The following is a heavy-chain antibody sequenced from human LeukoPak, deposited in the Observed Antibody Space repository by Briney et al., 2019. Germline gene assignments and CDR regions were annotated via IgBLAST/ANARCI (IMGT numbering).Heavy chain of an antibody. Sequence: ASVKVSCKASGYTFTTYAIHWVRQAPGQRLEWMGWINSGNGNTKYSQQFQGRVTITRDTSASTAYMELSSLRSEDTAVHYCARPYYDYLWGTYRPTGDAFDIWGQGTMVTVSS. V-gene: IGHV1-3*01. CDR2: INSGNGNT. J-gene: IGHJ3*02. CDR3: ARPYYDYLWGTYRPTGDAFDI. CDR1: GYTFTTYA. D-gene: IGHD3-16*02.